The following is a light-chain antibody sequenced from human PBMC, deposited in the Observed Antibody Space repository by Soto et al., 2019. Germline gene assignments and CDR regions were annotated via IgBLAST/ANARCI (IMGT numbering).Light chain of an antibody. V-gene: IGLV3-1*01. Sequence: SYELTQPPSVSVSPGHTASISCSGDKLGDKYAFWYQQKPGQSPVLIIYQDGKRPSGIPVRFSGSNSGNTATLTISGTQAPDEADYYCQAWDSNTGVFGGGTKLTVL. CDR2: QDG. CDR1: KLGDKY. J-gene: IGLJ2*01. CDR3: QAWDSNTGV.